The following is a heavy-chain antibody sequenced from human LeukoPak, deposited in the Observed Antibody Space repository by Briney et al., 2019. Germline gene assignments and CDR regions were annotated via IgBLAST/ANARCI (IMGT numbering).Heavy chain of an antibody. J-gene: IGHJ4*02. V-gene: IGHV3-21*01. D-gene: IGHD3/OR15-3a*01. CDR3: ARDPWTSDY. CDR2: ISSTSSYK. Sequence: GGSLRLSCAASGFTLSSYSMNWVRQAPGKGLEWVSSISSTSSYKYYADSVKGRFTISRDNAKNSLYLQMNSLRADYAAVYYCARDPWTSDYWGQGTLVTVSS. CDR1: GFTLSSYS.